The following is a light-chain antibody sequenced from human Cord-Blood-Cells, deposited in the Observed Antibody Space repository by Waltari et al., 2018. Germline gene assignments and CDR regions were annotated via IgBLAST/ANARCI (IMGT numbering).Light chain of an antibody. CDR2: EGS. V-gene: IGLV2-23*01. Sequence: QSALTQPASVSGSPGQSITISCTGTSSDVGSYNLVSWYQQHPGKAPKLMIYEGSKWPSGVSNRFSGSKSGNTASLTISVLQAEDEADYYCCSYAGSSTWVFGGGTKLTVL. CDR3: CSYAGSSTWV. J-gene: IGLJ3*02. CDR1: SSDVGSYNL.